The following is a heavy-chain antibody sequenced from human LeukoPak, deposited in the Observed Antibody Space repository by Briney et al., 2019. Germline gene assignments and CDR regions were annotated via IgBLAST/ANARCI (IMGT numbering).Heavy chain of an antibody. D-gene: IGHD6-13*01. CDR1: GFTFDYA. V-gene: IGHV3-43*02. CDR2: ISGDGSTS. CDR3: ANGVRSSNWYESFYY. J-gene: IGHJ4*02. Sequence: PGGSLRLSCAASGFTFDYAMHWVRQAPGKALEWISLISGDGSTSYYADSVKGRFTISRDNSKNSLYLQMNSLRTEDTALYYCANGVRSSNWYESFYYWGQGTLVTVSS.